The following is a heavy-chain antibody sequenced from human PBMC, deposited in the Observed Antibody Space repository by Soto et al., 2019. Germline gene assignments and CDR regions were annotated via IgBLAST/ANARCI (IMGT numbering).Heavy chain of an antibody. J-gene: IGHJ4*02. V-gene: IGHV5-51*01. CDR2: IYPGDSDT. CDR3: ARRDVGATTLDY. Sequence: LRSSCKGSGYSFTSYCIGWVRQMPGKGLEWMGIIYPGDSDTRYSPSFQGQVTISADKSISTAYLQWSSLKASDTAMYYCARRDVGATTLDYWGQGTLVTVSS. CDR1: GYSFTSYC. D-gene: IGHD1-26*01.